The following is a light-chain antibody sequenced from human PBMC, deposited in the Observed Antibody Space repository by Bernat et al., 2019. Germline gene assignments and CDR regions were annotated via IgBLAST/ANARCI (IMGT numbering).Light chain of an antibody. V-gene: IGKV3-11*01. J-gene: IGKJ2*01. CDR2: DAS. Sequence: EIALTQSPATLSLSPGERATLSCRASQSVSSYLAWYQQKPGQAPRLLIYDASNRATGIPARFSGSGSGADFTITISSLEPEDFAVYYCQQGSNWPLTFGQGTKLEIK. CDR1: QSVSSY. CDR3: QQGSNWPLT.